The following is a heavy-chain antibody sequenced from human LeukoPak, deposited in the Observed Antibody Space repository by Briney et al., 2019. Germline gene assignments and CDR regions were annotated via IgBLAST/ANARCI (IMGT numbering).Heavy chain of an antibody. D-gene: IGHD6-13*01. Sequence: PSHTLSLTCTVSGGSISSVAYYWSWIRQHPGKGLEWIGYIFYSGSTYYNPSLKSRVTISVDTTKKQFSLKLSSVTAADTAVYYCARLLSGAAGTPDYWGQGTLVTVSA. V-gene: IGHV4-31*03. CDR1: GGSISSVAYY. CDR3: ARLLSGAAGTPDY. CDR2: IFYSGST. J-gene: IGHJ4*02.